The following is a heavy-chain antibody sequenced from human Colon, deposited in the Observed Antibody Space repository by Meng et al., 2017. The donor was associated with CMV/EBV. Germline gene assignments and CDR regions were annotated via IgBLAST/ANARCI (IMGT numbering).Heavy chain of an antibody. V-gene: IGHV3-23*03. CDR2: IYSGGGDT. D-gene: IGHD1/OR15-1a*01. Sequence: GESLKISFATSGFTFSTFAMSWVRQAPGKGLEWVSLIYSGGGDTYDADSVKGRFTISRDNAKNMLYLQMNSLRAEDTAVYYCATSRGPGGYFYGMDAWGQGTTVTVSS. CDR1: GFTFSTFA. CDR3: ATSRGPGGYFYGMDA. J-gene: IGHJ6*02.